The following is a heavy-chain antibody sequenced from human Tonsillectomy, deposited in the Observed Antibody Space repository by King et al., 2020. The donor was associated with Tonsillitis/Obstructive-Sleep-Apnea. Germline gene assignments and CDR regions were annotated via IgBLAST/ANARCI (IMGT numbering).Heavy chain of an antibody. CDR3: ARGGAAAGFRGPQGWFDP. D-gene: IGHD6-13*01. CDR2: INHSGST. V-gene: IGHV4-34*01. Sequence: VQLQQWGAGLLKPSETLSLTCAVYGGSFSGYYWSWIRQPPGKGLEWIGEINHSGSTNYNPSLKSRVTISVDTSKNQFSLKLSSVTAADTAVYYCARGGAAAGFRGPQGWFDPWGQGTLVTVSS. J-gene: IGHJ5*02. CDR1: GGSFSGYY.